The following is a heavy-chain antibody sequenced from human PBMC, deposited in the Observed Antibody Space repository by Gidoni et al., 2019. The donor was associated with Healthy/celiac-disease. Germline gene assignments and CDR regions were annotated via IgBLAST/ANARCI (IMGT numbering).Heavy chain of an antibody. D-gene: IGHD3-10*01. CDR3: ARGRHRYYGAGSYHFDY. CDR2: LNHSGST. V-gene: IGHV4-34*01. Sequence: QVQLQQLGAGLLKPSDLLSLIFAFYRGSFCGYYWSWIRQPPGKGLEWIGELNHSGSTNYNPSLKSRVNISVDTSKNQFYLKLSAVTDADTAVYYCARGRHRYYGAGSYHFDYWGQGTLVTVSS. CDR1: RGSFCGYY. J-gene: IGHJ4*02.